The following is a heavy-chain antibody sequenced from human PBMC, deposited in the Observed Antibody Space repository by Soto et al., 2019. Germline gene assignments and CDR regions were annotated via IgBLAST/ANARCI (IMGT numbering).Heavy chain of an antibody. V-gene: IGHV3-23*01. CDR1: GFNFNTYA. CDR2: ISGGGGSI. CDR3: AKGKPSTYVRHAFDV. Sequence: LRLSCAASGFNFNTYAMSWVRQAPGKGLEWVSGISGGGGSIHYVDSVKGRFTITRDNSKNTLYLQMNSLRGEDTAVYYCAKGKPSTYVRHAFDVWGQGTMVTVSS. J-gene: IGHJ3*01. D-gene: IGHD3-10*02.